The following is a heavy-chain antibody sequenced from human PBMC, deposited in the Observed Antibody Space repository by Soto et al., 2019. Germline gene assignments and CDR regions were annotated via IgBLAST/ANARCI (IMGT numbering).Heavy chain of an antibody. Sequence: GGSLRLSCAASGFTFSSYAMSWVRQAPGKGLEWVSGISGSGGSTYHADSVKGRFTISRDNSKNTLYLQMHGLRAEDTAVYYCAKERMWLELIYYMDVWGEGTTVPVSS. CDR1: GFTFSSYA. V-gene: IGHV3-23*01. CDR3: AKERMWLELIYYMDV. D-gene: IGHD5-12*01. J-gene: IGHJ6*03. CDR2: ISGSGGST.